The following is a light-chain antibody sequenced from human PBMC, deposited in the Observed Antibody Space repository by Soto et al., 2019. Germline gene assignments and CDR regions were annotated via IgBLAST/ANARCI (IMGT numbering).Light chain of an antibody. CDR2: DVS. Sequence: QSALTQPAAVSGSPGQSITISCTGASRDVGAYNFVSWYQQHPGKAPKVMIFDVSSRPSGVSNRFSGSKSGKTASLTISGLQAEDEADYYCSSYTSSSTRVVFGGGTQLTVL. CDR3: SSYTSSSTRVV. CDR1: SRDVGAYNF. J-gene: IGLJ2*01. V-gene: IGLV2-14*01.